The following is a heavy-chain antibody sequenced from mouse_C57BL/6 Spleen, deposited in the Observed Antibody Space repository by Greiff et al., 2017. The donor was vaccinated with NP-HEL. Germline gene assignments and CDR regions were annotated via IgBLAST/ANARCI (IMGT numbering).Heavy chain of an antibody. V-gene: IGHV1-82*01. CDR1: GYAFSSSW. D-gene: IGHD3-2*02. CDR2: IYPGDGDT. CDR3: ARGTDSSGYDY. J-gene: IGHJ2*01. Sequence: QVQLQQSGPELVKPGASVKISCKASGYAFSSSWMNWVKQRPGKGLEWIGRIYPGDGDTNYNGKFKGKATLTADKSSSTAYMQLSSLTSEDSAVYFCARGTDSSGYDYWGQGTTLTVSS.